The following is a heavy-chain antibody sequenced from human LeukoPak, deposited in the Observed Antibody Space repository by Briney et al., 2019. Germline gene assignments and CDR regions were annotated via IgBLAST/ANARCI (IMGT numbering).Heavy chain of an antibody. Sequence: AGGSLRLSCAASGFTFSNYAVSWVRQPPGKGLEGVSAISGSGDNTYYADPVKGRFTISRDNSKNTLYLQMNSLRAEDTAVYYCAAGYFGVDRNCYGMDVWGQGTTVTVSS. V-gene: IGHV3-23*01. J-gene: IGHJ6*02. CDR3: AAGYFGVDRNCYGMDV. D-gene: IGHD3-3*01. CDR1: GFTFSNYA. CDR2: ISGSGDNT.